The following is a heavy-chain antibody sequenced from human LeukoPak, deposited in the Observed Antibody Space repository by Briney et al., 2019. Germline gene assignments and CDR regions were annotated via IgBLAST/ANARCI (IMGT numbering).Heavy chain of an antibody. D-gene: IGHD6-13*01. V-gene: IGHV3-23*01. CDR2: ISGSDGSI. J-gene: IGHJ4*02. CDR1: GFTFSRYA. Sequence: GGSLRLSCAASGFTFSRYAMSWVRQAPGKGLEWVSSISGSDGSIYYADSVKGRFTISRDNSKSTLYLQMNSLRAEDTAIYYCAKEAVAAAGPFDYWGQGTLVTVSS. CDR3: AKEAVAAAGPFDY.